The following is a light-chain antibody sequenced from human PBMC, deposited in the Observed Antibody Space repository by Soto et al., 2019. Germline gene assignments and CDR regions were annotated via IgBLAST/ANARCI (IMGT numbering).Light chain of an antibody. CDR3: HQYDSLPYT. J-gene: IGKJ2*01. CDR2: DAS. CDR1: EGMTNY. V-gene: IGKV1-33*01. Sequence: DIQMTQSPSSLSASVGDRVTITCQASEGMTNYLNWYQQKPGKVPKLLIYDASNLEVGVPSRFSGSGSGTDFTFTISSLQPEDIATYYCHQYDSLPYTFGQGTKLEIK.